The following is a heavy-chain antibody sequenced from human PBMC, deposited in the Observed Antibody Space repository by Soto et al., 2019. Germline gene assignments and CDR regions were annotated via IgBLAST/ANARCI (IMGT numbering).Heavy chain of an antibody. CDR3: AREWSTSGDLDY. CDR2: ISYDGSIK. D-gene: IGHD3-10*01. Sequence: QVQLVESGGGVVQPGRSLRLSCAASGFTFSSNSIQWVRQAPGKGLEWVAVISYDGSIKYYADSVKGRFTISRDNSKNTAYLQMNSLRAEDTAVFYCAREWSTSGDLDYWGQGNLVIVSS. CDR1: GFTFSSNS. J-gene: IGHJ4*02. V-gene: IGHV3-30-3*01.